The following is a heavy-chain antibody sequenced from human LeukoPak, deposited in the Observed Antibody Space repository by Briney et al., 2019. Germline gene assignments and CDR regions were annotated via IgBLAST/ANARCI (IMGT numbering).Heavy chain of an antibody. CDR3: ARGASSIHFDY. Sequence: SETLSLTXAVYGGSFSGYYWSWIRQPPGKGLEWIGEINHSGSTNYNPSLKSRVTISVDTSKNQFSLKLGSVTAADTAVYYCARGASSIHFDYWGQGTLVTVSS. CDR1: GGSFSGYY. J-gene: IGHJ4*02. CDR2: INHSGST. D-gene: IGHD3-16*01. V-gene: IGHV4-34*01.